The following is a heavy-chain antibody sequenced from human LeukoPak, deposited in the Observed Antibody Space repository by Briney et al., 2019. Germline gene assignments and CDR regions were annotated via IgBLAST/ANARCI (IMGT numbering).Heavy chain of an antibody. V-gene: IGHV4-59*08. CDR3: ATWAGTTYSSGWHPPLDY. CDR1: GGSISSYY. D-gene: IGHD6-19*01. CDR2: IYYSGNT. Sequence: PAETLSLTCTVSGGSISSYYWTWIRQPPGKGLEWIGYIYYSGNTDYNPPLKSRVSISLDTSNNQFSFKLNSVTAADTAVYYCATWAGTTYSSGWHPPLDYWGQGNLVTVSS. J-gene: IGHJ4*02.